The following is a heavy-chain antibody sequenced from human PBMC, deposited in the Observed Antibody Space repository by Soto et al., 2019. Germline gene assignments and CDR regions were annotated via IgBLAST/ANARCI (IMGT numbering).Heavy chain of an antibody. D-gene: IGHD2-15*01. J-gene: IGHJ4*02. CDR3: VKVAGYCTGGSCFSYFDY. Sequence: GGSLRLSCSGSGFTFSHHSLYWVRQPPGKGLQCVSSISGSGGNIYYAESVKGRFTISRDNSKNTLYLQMTSLSSEDSAVYYCVKVAGYCTGGSCFSYFDYWGQGTPVTVSS. CDR1: GFTFSHHS. CDR2: ISGSGGNI. V-gene: IGHV3-64D*06.